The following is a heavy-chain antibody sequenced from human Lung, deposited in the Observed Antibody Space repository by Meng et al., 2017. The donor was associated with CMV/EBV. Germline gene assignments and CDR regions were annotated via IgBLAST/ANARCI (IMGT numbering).Heavy chain of an antibody. CDR1: GFTFSNAW. J-gene: IGHJ4*02. V-gene: IGHV3-15*01. CDR2: IKRKIDGETT. CDR3: TTDLMLTALCAH. D-gene: IGHD4/OR15-4a*01. Sequence: GESXKISCAASGFTFSNAWMTWVRQAPGKGLEWIARIKRKIDGETTQYAAPVKDRFRILRDDSKNTLSLQMDSLTTGDTAVYYCTTDLMLTALCAHWGQGTXVTVSS.